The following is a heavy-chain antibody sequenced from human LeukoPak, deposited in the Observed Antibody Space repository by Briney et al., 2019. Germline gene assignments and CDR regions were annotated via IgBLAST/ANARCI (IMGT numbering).Heavy chain of an antibody. V-gene: IGHV4-61*02. CDR2: IYTSGST. CDR3: ARERYCSSTSCYPIDY. J-gene: IGHJ4*02. CDR1: GGSISSGSYY. D-gene: IGHD2-2*01. Sequence: SETLSLTCTVSGGSISSGSYYWSWLRQPAGKGLEWIGRIYTSGSTNYNPSLKSRVTISVDTSKNQFSLKLSSATAADTAVYYCARERYCSSTSCYPIDYWGQGTLVTVSS.